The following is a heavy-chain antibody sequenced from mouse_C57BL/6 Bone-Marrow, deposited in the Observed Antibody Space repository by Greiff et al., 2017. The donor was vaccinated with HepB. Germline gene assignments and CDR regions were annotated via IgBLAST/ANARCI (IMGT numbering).Heavy chain of an antibody. V-gene: IGHV6-3*01. CDR1: GFTFSNYW. D-gene: IGHD4-1*01. CDR3: TTGPYYFDY. CDR2: IRLKSDNYAT. J-gene: IGHJ2*01. Sequence: EVKLVESGGGLVQPGGSMKLSCVASGFTFSNYWMNWVRQSPEKGLEWVAQIRLKSDNYATHYAESVKGRFTISRDDSKSSVYLQMNNLRAEDTGIYYCTTGPYYFDYWGQGTTLTVSS.